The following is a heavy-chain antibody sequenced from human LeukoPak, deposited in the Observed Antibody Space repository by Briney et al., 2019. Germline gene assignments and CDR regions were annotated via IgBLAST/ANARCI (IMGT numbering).Heavy chain of an antibody. CDR3: AKDRGYGSGSYTNDY. CDR1: GFTFSNYP. D-gene: IGHD3-10*01. V-gene: IGHV3-23*01. J-gene: IGHJ4*02. CDR2: ISGSGDST. Sequence: GGSLRLSCAASGFTFSNYPMSWVRQAPGMGLEWVSGISGSGDSTENADSVKGWFTISRDSSKNTLYLEMNSLRAEDTAVYYCAKDRGYGSGSYTNDYWGQGTLVTVSS.